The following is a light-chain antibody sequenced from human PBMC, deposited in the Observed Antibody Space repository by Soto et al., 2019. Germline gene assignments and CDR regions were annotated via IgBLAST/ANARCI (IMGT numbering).Light chain of an antibody. CDR2: AAS. V-gene: IGKV1D-12*01. J-gene: IGKJ4*01. Sequence: DIQMTQSPSSVSASVGDRVTITCRASQGIRSWLAWYQQRPGKAPKLLISAASSLQSAVPSRFSGSGSGTDFTLTISSLQPDDFATYYCQQSDTFPATFGGGTEVEIK. CDR3: QQSDTFPAT. CDR1: QGIRSW.